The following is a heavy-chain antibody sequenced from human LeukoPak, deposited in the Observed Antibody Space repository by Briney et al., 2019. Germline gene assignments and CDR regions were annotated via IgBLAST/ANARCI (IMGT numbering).Heavy chain of an antibody. D-gene: IGHD5-24*01. CDR3: ARDISVRDAAWWFNP. Sequence: GASVKVSCKASGYTFTSYDINWVRQAPGQGLEWMGVINPTGGSTSYAHKFQGRITLTRDMSTSTDYLELSSLRSDDTAVYYCARDISVRDAAWWFNPWGQGTLVTVSS. CDR2: INPTGGST. CDR1: GYTFTSYD. V-gene: IGHV1-46*01. J-gene: IGHJ5*02.